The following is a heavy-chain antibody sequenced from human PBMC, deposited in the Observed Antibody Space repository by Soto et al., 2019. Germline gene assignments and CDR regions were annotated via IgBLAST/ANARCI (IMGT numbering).Heavy chain of an antibody. D-gene: IGHD1-1*01. J-gene: IGHJ4*02. CDR3: ARHVGRWVQFDN. Sequence: PSETLSLTCAVSGGSISSGCYSWSWNRQPPGKGLEWIAYIYYSGSTNYNPSLKSRVTISVDPSKNQFSLKLSSVTAADTAVYYCARHVGRWVQFDNWGQGTLVTVSS. V-gene: IGHV4-61*01. CDR1: GGSISSGCYS. CDR2: IYYSGST.